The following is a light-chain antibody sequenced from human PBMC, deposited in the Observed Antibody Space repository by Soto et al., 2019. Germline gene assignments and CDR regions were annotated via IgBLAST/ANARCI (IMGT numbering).Light chain of an antibody. CDR3: QQYNKWPLT. CDR1: QSASNN. Sequence: EIVMTQSPATLSVSPGERATLSCRASQSASNNLAWYQQKPGQAPRLLIYVASTRATGIPAGFSGSGSGTEFTLTISRLQSEDFAIYYCQQYNKWPLTFGQGTKVEI. V-gene: IGKV3-15*01. J-gene: IGKJ1*01. CDR2: VAS.